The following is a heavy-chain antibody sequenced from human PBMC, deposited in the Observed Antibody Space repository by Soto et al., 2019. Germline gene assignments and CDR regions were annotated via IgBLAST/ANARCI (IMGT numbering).Heavy chain of an antibody. D-gene: IGHD5-12*01. V-gene: IGHV4-59*01. J-gene: IGHJ4*02. CDR3: ARNDFGYSGRPYYFDY. CDR1: GGSISSYY. CDR2: IYYSGST. Sequence: SETLSLTCTVSGGSISSYYWSWIRQPPGKGLEWIGYIYYSGSTNYNPSLKSRVTISVDTSKNQFSLKLSSVTAADTAVYYCARNDFGYSGRPYYFDYWGQGTLVTVSS.